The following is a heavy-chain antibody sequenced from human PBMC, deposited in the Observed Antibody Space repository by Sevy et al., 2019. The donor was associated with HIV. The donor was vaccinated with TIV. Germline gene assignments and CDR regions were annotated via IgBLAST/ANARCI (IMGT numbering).Heavy chain of an antibody. CDR3: ARRVLWFGETRTEFDP. CDR1: GGSISSSSYY. V-gene: IGHV4-39*01. D-gene: IGHD3-10*01. CDR2: IYYSGST. Sequence: WETLSLTCTVSGGSISSSSYYWGWIRQPPVKGLEWIGRIYYSGSTYYNPSLKSRVTISVDTSKNQFSLKLSSVTAAVTAVYYCARRVLWFGETRTEFDPWGQGTLVTVSS. J-gene: IGHJ5*02.